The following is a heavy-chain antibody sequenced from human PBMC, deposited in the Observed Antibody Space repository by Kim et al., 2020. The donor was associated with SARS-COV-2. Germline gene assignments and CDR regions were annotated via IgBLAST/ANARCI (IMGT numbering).Heavy chain of an antibody. J-gene: IGHJ3*02. CDR3: ARRGLNDSWSGYYKPDAFDI. Sequence: FTISRDNAKNSLYLQMNSLRAEDTAVYYCARRGLNDSWSGYYKPDAFDIWGQGTMVTVSS. D-gene: IGHD3-3*01. V-gene: IGHV3-11*06.